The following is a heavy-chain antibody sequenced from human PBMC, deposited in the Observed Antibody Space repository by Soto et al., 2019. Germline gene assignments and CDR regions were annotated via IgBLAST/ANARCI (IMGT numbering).Heavy chain of an antibody. CDR2: INAGNGNT. D-gene: IGHD6-6*01. Sequence: ASVKVSCKASGYTLTNYAMHWLRQDPGQRPEWMGWINAGNGNTEYSEKFQGRVTITWDTSASTAYMELSSLRSEDTAVYYCTRDRVPARYYYYGLDVWGQGTTVTVSS. J-gene: IGHJ6*02. CDR3: TRDRVPARYYYYGLDV. CDR1: GYTLTNYA. V-gene: IGHV1-3*01.